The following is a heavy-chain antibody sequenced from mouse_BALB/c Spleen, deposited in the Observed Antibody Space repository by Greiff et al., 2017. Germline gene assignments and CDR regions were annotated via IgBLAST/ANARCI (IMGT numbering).Heavy chain of an antibody. D-gene: IGHD2-3*01. CDR2: ISSGGSYT. J-gene: IGHJ3*01. Sequence: EVKLVESGGGLVKPGGSLKLSCAASGFTFSSYAMSWVRQSPEKRLEWVAEISSGGSYTYYPDTVTGRFTISRDNAKNTLYLEMSSLRSEDTAMYYCARGDGYYFAYWGQGTLVTVSA. V-gene: IGHV5-9-4*01. CDR1: GFTFSSYA. CDR3: ARGDGYYFAY.